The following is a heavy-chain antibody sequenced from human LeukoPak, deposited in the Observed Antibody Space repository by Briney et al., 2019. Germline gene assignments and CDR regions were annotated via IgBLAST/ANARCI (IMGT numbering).Heavy chain of an antibody. CDR2: INSDGTGA. D-gene: IGHD3-10*01. Sequence: PGGSLRLSCAASGFTFSSFWMHWVRQAPGKGLVWVSRINSDGTGASYADSVKGRFTISRDNPKNSLYLQMNSLRAEDTAVYYCAGTNYYGSGSAEYFQHWGQGTLVTVSS. CDR1: GFTFSSFW. J-gene: IGHJ1*01. V-gene: IGHV3-74*01. CDR3: AGTNYYGSGSAEYFQH.